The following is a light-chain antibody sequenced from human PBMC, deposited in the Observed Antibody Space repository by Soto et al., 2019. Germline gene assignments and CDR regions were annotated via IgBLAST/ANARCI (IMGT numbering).Light chain of an antibody. CDR3: QQSYSTPQT. CDR2: AAS. J-gene: IGKJ1*01. V-gene: IGKV1-39*01. CDR1: QSISSW. Sequence: DIQITQSPSTLSASVGDRVAITCGASQSISSWLAWYQQKPGKAPKLLIYAASSLQSGVPSRFSGSGSGTDFTLTISSLQPEDFATYYCQQSYSTPQTFGQGTKV.